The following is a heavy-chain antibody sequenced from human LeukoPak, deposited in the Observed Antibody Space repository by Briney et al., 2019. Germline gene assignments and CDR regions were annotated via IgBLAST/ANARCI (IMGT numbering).Heavy chain of an antibody. CDR1: GFTFSSYW. D-gene: IGHD6-13*01. V-gene: IGHV3-74*01. Sequence: PGGSLRLSCAASGFTFSSYWMYWVRQAPGKGLVWVSRVDGNGSGTAYADSVKGRFTVSRDNAKSTLYLQMNTLRAEDTAVYYCARDRAATDLDYWGQGTLVTVSS. J-gene: IGHJ4*02. CDR2: VDGNGSGT. CDR3: ARDRAATDLDY.